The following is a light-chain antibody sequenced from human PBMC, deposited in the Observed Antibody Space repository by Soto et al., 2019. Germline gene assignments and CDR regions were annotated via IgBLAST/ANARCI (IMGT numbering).Light chain of an antibody. J-gene: IGLJ2*01. V-gene: IGLV2-14*01. CDR3: SSYISGTTI. CDR1: SFDVGGYNY. Sequence: QSVLTQPASVSGSPGQSITISCTGTSFDVGGYNYVSWYQHHPGKAPKLMISEVSHRLSGFSDRFSGSKSGNTASLTISGLRAEDEADYYCSSYISGTTIFGGGTKLTVL. CDR2: EVS.